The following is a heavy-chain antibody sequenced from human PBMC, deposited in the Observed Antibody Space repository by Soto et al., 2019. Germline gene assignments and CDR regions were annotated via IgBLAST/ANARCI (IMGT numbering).Heavy chain of an antibody. CDR2: IWYDGGNN. D-gene: IGHD6-19*01. J-gene: IGHJ4*02. V-gene: IGHV3-33*01. Sequence: QVQLVESGGGVVQPGRSLRLSCAASGFNFSSYVMHWVRQAPGKGLEWVAVIWYDGGNNYYADSVKGRFTISRDNSKTTLYLQMNSLRAEDTAVHYCARDGQWLPRDGLRSSYYFDYWGQGTLVTVSS. CDR1: GFNFSSYV. CDR3: ARDGQWLPRDGLRSSYYFDY.